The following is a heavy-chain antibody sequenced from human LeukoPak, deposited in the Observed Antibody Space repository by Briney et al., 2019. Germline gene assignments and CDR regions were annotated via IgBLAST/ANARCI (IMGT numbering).Heavy chain of an antibody. CDR1: GYTFTSYD. CDR3: ARAPRVRGVIIKRPLCYYFDY. D-gene: IGHD3-10*01. V-gene: IGHV1-8*01. CDR2: MNPNSGNT. J-gene: IGHJ4*02. Sequence: ASVKVSCKASGYTFTSYDINWVRQATGQGLEWMGWMNPNSGNTGYAQKFQGRVTMTRNTSISTAYMELSSLRSEDTAVYYCARAPRVRGVIIKRPLCYYFDYWGQGTLVTVSS.